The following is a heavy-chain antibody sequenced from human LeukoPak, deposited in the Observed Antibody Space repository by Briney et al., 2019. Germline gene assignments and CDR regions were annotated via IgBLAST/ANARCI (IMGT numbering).Heavy chain of an antibody. CDR1: GYSFTSYL. CDR2: IFPDDFDT. V-gene: IGHV5-51*01. D-gene: IGHD3-22*01. Sequence: EALKISCKGSGYSFTSYLIGWVRHMPRKRREWRGIIFPDDFDTRYSPSFHGQVTISVDKSIGTAYLQWSSLNASDTAMYYCARRPANYYDTSGYAVLDYWGKGTLVTVSS. J-gene: IGHJ4*02. CDR3: ARRPANYYDTSGYAVLDY.